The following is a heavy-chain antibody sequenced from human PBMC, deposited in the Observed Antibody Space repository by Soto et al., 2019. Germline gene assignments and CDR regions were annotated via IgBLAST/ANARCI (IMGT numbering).Heavy chain of an antibody. V-gene: IGHV1-69*13. CDR2: IIPIFGTA. CDR3: ATGDSSGYYNPYYFDY. J-gene: IGHJ4*02. D-gene: IGHD3-22*01. CDR1: GGTFSSYT. Sequence: SVKVSCKASGGTFSSYTISWVRQAPGQGLEWMGGIIPIFGTANYAQKFQGRVTITADESTSTAYMELSSLRSEDTAVYYCATGDSSGYYNPYYFDYWGQGTLVTVSS.